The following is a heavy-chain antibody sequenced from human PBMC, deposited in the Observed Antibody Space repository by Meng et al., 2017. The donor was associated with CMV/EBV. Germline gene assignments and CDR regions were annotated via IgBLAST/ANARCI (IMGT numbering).Heavy chain of an antibody. CDR2: ISSSSSYI. J-gene: IGHJ6*02. V-gene: IGHV3-21*01. CDR3: ARENPYYDFWSGYQGYYYGMDV. Sequence: GESLKISCAASGFTFSSYSMNWVRQAPGKGLEWVSSISSSSSYIYYADSVKGRFTISRDNAKNSLYLQMNSLRAEDTAVYYCARENPYYDFWSGYQGYYYGMDVWGQGTTVTVSS. CDR1: GFTFSSYS. D-gene: IGHD3-3*01.